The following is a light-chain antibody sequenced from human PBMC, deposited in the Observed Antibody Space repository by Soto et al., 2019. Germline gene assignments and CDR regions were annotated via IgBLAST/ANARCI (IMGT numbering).Light chain of an antibody. CDR2: KAS. CDR1: QSISRW. CDR3: HRYSDYSSIT. V-gene: IGKV1-5*03. J-gene: IGKJ4*01. Sequence: DIQMTQSPSTLSASVGDRVTITCRASQSISRWLAWYQQKPGKAPRLLIYKASSVEGGVPSRFSCSGSGTHITLTISSLQPDDFATYDCHRYSDYSSITFGGGTKVEIE.